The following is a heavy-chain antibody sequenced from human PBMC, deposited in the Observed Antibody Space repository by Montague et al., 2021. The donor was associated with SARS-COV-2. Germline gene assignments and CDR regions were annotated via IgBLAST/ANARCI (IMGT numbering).Heavy chain of an antibody. CDR2: PSYSGTT. J-gene: IGHJ3*01. CDR3: AREKWMEDRDGLDV. D-gene: IGHD6-19*01. V-gene: IGHV4-39*07. Sequence: SETLSLTCTVSGGSIGSSTNYWAWIRQPPGKGLELIGSPSYSGTTYYNPSLKSRATISLDTSKNQFSLKLSSVTAADTAVYYCAREKWMEDRDGLDVWGLGTMVTVSS. CDR1: GGSIGSSTNY.